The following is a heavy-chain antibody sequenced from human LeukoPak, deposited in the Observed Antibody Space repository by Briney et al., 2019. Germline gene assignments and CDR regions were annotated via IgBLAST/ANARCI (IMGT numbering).Heavy chain of an antibody. Sequence: ASVKVSCKASGYTFTTYDINWVRQATGQGLEWMGWTNPNSANTGYAQKFQGRVTMTRNTSISTAYMELSSLRSEDTAVYYCARGRGIYGMDVWGQGTTVTVSS. CDR2: TNPNSANT. D-gene: IGHD1-26*01. J-gene: IGHJ6*02. CDR3: ARGRGIYGMDV. V-gene: IGHV1-8*01. CDR1: GYTFTTYD.